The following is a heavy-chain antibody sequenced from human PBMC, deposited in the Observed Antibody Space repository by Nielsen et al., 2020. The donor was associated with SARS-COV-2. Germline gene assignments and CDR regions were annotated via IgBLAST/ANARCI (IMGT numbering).Heavy chain of an antibody. Sequence: GESLKISCAASGFSFSDSGMHWVRQDSGKGLEWVGRIRSKTHSYETVYAVSVRDRFTISRDDSENTAYLQMNSLRTEDTAVYFCARVNPVSDSWFDALDIWGQGTMVTVSS. J-gene: IGHJ3*02. CDR1: GFSFSDSG. D-gene: IGHD6-13*01. CDR2: IRSKTHSYET. V-gene: IGHV3-73*01. CDR3: ARVNPVSDSWFDALDI.